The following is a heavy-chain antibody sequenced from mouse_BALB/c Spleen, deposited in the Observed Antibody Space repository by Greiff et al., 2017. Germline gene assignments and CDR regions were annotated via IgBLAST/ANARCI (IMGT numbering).Heavy chain of an antibody. J-gene: IGHJ3*01. CDR1: GFTFSSYG. CDR3: AAPLYYDYSWFAY. V-gene: IGHV5-6-5*01. Sequence: EVMLVESGGDLVKPGGSLKLSCAASGFTFSSYGMSWVRQTPDKRLEWVATISSGGSTYYPDSVKGRFTISRDNARNILYLQMSSLRSEDTAMYYCAAPLYYDYSWFAYWGQGTLVTVSA. CDR2: ISSGGST. D-gene: IGHD2-4*01.